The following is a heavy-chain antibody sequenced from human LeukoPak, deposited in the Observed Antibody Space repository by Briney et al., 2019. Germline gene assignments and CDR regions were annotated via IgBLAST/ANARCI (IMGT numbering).Heavy chain of an antibody. CDR1: GFSFSSYV. CDR2: ISGSGT. J-gene: IGHJ4*02. CDR3: AKGYYDSSGYYPNVASDY. Sequence: GGSLRLSCAASGFSFSSYVMTWVRQAPGEGLEWVSGISGSGTHYADSVKGRFTISRDNSKNMLYLQMNSLRAEDTAVYYCAKGYYDSSGYYPNVASDYWGQGTLVTVSS. D-gene: IGHD3-22*01. V-gene: IGHV3-23*01.